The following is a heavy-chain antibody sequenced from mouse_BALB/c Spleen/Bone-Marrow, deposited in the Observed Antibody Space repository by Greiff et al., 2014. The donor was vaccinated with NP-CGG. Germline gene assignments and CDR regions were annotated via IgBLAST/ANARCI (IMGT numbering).Heavy chain of an antibody. J-gene: IGHJ1*01. Sequence: EVQVVESGGGLVQPGGSLRLSCATSGFTFTDYYMSWVRQPPGKALEWLGFIRNKANGYTTEYSASVKGRFTISRDNPQSILYLQMNTLRAEDSATYYCARDRTTATLYWYFDVWGAGTTVTVSS. CDR2: IRNKANGYTT. CDR3: ARDRTTATLYWYFDV. D-gene: IGHD1-2*01. V-gene: IGHV7-3*02. CDR1: GFTFTDYY.